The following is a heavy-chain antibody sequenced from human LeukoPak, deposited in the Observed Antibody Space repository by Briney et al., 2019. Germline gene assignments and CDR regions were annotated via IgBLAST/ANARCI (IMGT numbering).Heavy chain of an antibody. Sequence: PGGSLRLSCAASGFTFSTYSMNWVRQAPGKGLEWVSSISSSSTYMYYADSVKGRFTISRDNAKNSLYLQMHSLRAEDTAVYYCARKPYDSSGYSYDWGQGTLVTVSS. CDR2: ISSSSTYM. CDR1: GFTFSTYS. CDR3: ARKPYDSSGYSYD. D-gene: IGHD3-22*01. J-gene: IGHJ4*02. V-gene: IGHV3-21*01.